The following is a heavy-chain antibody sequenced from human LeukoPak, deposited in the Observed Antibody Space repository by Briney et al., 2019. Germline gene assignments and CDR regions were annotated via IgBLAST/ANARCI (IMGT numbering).Heavy chain of an antibody. CDR1: GFTFSSYG. Sequence: GSLRLSCAASGFTFSSYGMHWVRQAPGKGLEWVAVISYDGSNKYYADSVKGRFTISRDNSKNTLYLQMNSLRAEDTAVYYCANAMVRGVISYGMDVWGQGTTVTVSS. CDR2: ISYDGSNK. J-gene: IGHJ6*02. CDR3: ANAMVRGVISYGMDV. D-gene: IGHD3-10*01. V-gene: IGHV3-30*18.